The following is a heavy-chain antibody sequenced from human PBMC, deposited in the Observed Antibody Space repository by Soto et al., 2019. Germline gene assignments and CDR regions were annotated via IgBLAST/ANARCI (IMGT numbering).Heavy chain of an antibody. J-gene: IGHJ4*02. CDR3: ARADFDWLSQARYYFDY. V-gene: IGHV1-46*01. Sequence: QVQLVQSGAEVKKPGASVKVSCNASGYTFTTYYIHWVRQAPGQGLEWMGIINPSGGSTTYAQKCQGSVTMTRDTSTSTVYMELSSLTSEDTAVYYCARADFDWLSQARYYFDYWGQGTLVTVSS. D-gene: IGHD3-9*01. CDR2: INPSGGST. CDR1: GYTFTTYY.